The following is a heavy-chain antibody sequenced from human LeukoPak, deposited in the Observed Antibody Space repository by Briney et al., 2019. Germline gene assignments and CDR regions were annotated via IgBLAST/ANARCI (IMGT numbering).Heavy chain of an antibody. J-gene: IGHJ4*02. D-gene: IGHD2-15*01. CDR3: ARARYCAVGTCYKDY. Sequence: PGGSLRLSCAASGFTFSDHYMDCVRQAPGKGPEWVGRIRNKANSYTTDYAASVKGRFTISRDDSKNSLYLQMNSLKTEDTAVYYCARARYCAVGTCYKDYWGQGTLVTVSS. CDR1: GFTFSDHY. CDR2: IRNKANSYTT. V-gene: IGHV3-72*01.